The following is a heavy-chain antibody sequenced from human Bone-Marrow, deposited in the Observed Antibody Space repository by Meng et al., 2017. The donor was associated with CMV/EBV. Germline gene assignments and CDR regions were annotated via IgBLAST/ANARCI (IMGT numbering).Heavy chain of an antibody. CDR3: ARSPAVAGTFPLAEYFPH. CDR2: IYYSGST. J-gene: IGHJ1*01. D-gene: IGHD6-19*01. Sequence: GSLRLSCTVSGGSVSSGSYYWSWIRQPPGKGLEWIGYIYYSGSTNYNPSLKSRVTISVDTSKNQFSLKLSSVTAADTAVYYCARSPAVAGTFPLAEYFPHWGQGPLVTVSS. V-gene: IGHV4-61*01. CDR1: GGSVSSGSYY.